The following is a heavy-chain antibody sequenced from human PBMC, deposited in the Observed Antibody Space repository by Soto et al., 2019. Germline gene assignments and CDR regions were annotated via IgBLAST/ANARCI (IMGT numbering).Heavy chain of an antibody. Sequence: QVQLVQSGAEVKKPGSSVKVSCKASGGTFSSYTISWLRQAPGQGLEWMGRIIPILGIANYAQKFQGRVPITADKSTSTAYMELSSLRSEDTAVYYCARKGYDGSGSYPHGMDVWGQGTTVTVSS. CDR2: IIPILGIA. J-gene: IGHJ6*02. CDR3: ARKGYDGSGSYPHGMDV. V-gene: IGHV1-69*02. CDR1: GGTFSSYT. D-gene: IGHD3-10*01.